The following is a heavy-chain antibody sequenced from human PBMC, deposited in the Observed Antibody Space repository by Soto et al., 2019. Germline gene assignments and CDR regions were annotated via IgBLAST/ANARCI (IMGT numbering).Heavy chain of an antibody. Sequence: SQTLSLSCAISGDSVSSNTAAWNWIRSSPSRGLEWLGRTYYRSNWRHDYAVSVKSRITVNPDTSKNHFSLQLNSVTPDDTAVYYCARGVAGSGFDLWGQGTLVTVSS. V-gene: IGHV6-1*01. D-gene: IGHD6-19*01. J-gene: IGHJ4*02. CDR2: TYYRSNWRH. CDR3: ARGVAGSGFDL. CDR1: GDSVSSNTAA.